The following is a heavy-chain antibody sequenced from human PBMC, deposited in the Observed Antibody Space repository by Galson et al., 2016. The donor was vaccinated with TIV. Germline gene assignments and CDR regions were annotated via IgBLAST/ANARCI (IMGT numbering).Heavy chain of an antibody. Sequence: SLRLSCAASGFIVNTKYVSWVRQAPGKVPEWVSVIYSDGNAYYSDSVKGRFTISGDNSQSTLYLQMNSLRGDDTAVYYCARETVWGQGTTVTVSS. CDR2: IYSDGNA. V-gene: IGHV3-53*05. J-gene: IGHJ6*02. CDR1: GFIVNTKY. CDR3: ARETV.